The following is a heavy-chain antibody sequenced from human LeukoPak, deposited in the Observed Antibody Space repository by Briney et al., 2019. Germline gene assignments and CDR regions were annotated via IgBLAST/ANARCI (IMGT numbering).Heavy chain of an antibody. CDR2: IYTSGGT. V-gene: IGHV4-4*07. CDR1: GGSISSYY. CDR3: ARESSSSWYKTLGYYYYGMDV. J-gene: IGHJ6*02. D-gene: IGHD6-13*01. Sequence: SETLSLTCTVSGGSISSYYWSWIRQPAGKGLELIGRIYTSGGTNYNPSLKSRVTMSVDTSKNQFSLKLSSVTAADTAVYYCARESSSSWYKTLGYYYYGMDVWGQGTTVTVYS.